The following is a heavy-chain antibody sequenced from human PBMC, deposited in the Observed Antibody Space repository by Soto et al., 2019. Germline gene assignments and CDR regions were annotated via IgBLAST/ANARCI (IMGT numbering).Heavy chain of an antibody. J-gene: IGHJ6*03. V-gene: IGHV4-59*01. CDR3: ARHYGDYSLYYYYYYMDV. CDR1: GGSISSYY. D-gene: IGHD4-17*01. Sequence: SETLSLTCTVSGGSISSYYWSWIRQPPGKGLEWIGYINYSGSTNYNPSLKSRVPISVDTSKNQFSLKLSSVTAADTAVYYCARHYGDYSLYYYYYYMDVWGKGTTVTVSS. CDR2: INYSGST.